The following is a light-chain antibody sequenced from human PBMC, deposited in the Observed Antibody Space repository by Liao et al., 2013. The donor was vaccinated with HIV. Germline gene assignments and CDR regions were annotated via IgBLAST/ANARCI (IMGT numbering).Light chain of an antibody. CDR3: QVWDNTSDHPV. Sequence: SYELTQAPSLSVAPGETARITCGGDNIGAKSVHWYQQKPGQAPVLVIYYDTDRPSGIPERFSGSNPGSAATLTISRVEVGDEADYYCQVWDNTSDHPVFGGGTRLTVL. CDR2: YDT. V-gene: IGLV3-21*04. J-gene: IGLJ3*02. CDR1: NIGAKS.